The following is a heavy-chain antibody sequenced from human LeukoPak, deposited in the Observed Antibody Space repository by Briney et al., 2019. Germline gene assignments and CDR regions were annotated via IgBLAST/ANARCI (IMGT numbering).Heavy chain of an antibody. CDR2: FDPEDGET. CDR3: ATYPLGEAVAGTSSFY. Sequence: GASVKVSCKVSGYTLTELSMHWVRQAPGKGLEWMGGFDPEDGETIYAQKFQGRVTMTEDTSTDTAYMELSSLRSEDTAVYYCATYPLGEAVAGTSSFYWGQGTLVTVSS. D-gene: IGHD6-19*01. V-gene: IGHV1-24*01. J-gene: IGHJ4*02. CDR1: GYTLTELS.